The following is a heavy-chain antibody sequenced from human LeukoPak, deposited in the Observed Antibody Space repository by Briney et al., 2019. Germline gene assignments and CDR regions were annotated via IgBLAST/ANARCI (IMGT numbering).Heavy chain of an antibody. J-gene: IGHJ4*02. D-gene: IGHD1-26*01. Sequence: SETLSLTCTVSGGSISRGDYYWSWIRQPPGKGLEWIGYIYYSGSTYYNPSLKSRVAISLDTSKNQFSLQLISVTAADTAVYYCARTHGIVGATFFDYWGQGTLVTVFS. CDR3: ARTHGIVGATFFDY. V-gene: IGHV4-30-4*08. CDR1: GGSISRGDYY. CDR2: IYYSGST.